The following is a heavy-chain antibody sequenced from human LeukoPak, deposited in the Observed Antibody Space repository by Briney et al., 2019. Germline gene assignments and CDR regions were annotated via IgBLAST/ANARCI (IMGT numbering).Heavy chain of an antibody. J-gene: IGHJ4*02. V-gene: IGHV3-30-3*01. CDR1: GFTVSSNY. D-gene: IGHD3-22*01. Sequence: PGGSLRLSCAASGFTVSSNYMSWVRQAPGKGLEWVAVISYDGSNKYYADSVKGRFTISRDNSKNTLYLQMNSLRAEDTAVYYCARDGEYYYDSIGPGYFDYWGQGTLVTVSS. CDR3: ARDGEYYYDSIGPGYFDY. CDR2: ISYDGSNK.